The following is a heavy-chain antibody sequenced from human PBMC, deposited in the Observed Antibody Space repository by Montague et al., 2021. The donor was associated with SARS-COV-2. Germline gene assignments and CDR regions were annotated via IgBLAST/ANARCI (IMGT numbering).Heavy chain of an antibody. D-gene: IGHD6-19*01. Sequence: PALVKPTKTLTLTCTFSGFSLNTSGLCVSWIRQPPGKALEWLARIDWDDDKYYSTSLKTRLTISKDTSKNQVVLTMTNMDPVDTGTYYCARIRSGYSNGWDGRYSYYMDVWGQGTTVTVSS. J-gene: IGHJ6*03. CDR2: IDWDDDK. CDR3: ARIRSGYSNGWDGRYSYYMDV. CDR1: GFSLNTSGLC. V-gene: IGHV2-70*11.